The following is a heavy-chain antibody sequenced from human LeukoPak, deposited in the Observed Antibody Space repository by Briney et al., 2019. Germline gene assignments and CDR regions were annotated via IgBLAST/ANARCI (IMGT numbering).Heavy chain of an antibody. CDR2: INPNSGGT. CDR1: GYTFTGYY. J-gene: IGHJ5*02. CDR3: ARVSGYDTTNWFDP. V-gene: IGHV1-2*02. Sequence: ASVKVSCKASGYTFTGYYMHWVRQAPGQGLEWMGWINPNSGGTNFAQNFQGRLTMTRDTSISTAYMELSRLRSDGTAVYYCARVSGYDTTNWFDPWGQGTLVTVSS. D-gene: IGHD5-12*01.